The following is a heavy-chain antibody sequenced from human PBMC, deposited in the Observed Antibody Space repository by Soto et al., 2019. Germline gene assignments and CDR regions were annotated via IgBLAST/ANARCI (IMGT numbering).Heavy chain of an antibody. J-gene: IGHJ4*02. Sequence: QVHLVQSGAEMKKPGASVKVSCKGSGYAFTTYGITWVRQAPGQGLEWMGWISAHNGNTNYAQKLQGRVTVTRDKSTSTAYMELRSLRSDDTAVYYCARGRYGDYWGQGALVTVSS. V-gene: IGHV1-18*01. CDR2: ISAHNGNT. D-gene: IGHD1-1*01. CDR3: ARGRYGDY. CDR1: GYAFTTYG.